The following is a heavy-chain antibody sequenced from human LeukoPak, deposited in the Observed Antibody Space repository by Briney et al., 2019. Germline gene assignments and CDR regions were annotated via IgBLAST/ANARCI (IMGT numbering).Heavy chain of an antibody. V-gene: IGHV1-69*13. Sequence: SVKPSCKASAPTFSTYAFSWVRQLPRQGLEWVGGIIPILGSEKYAQRFQDRVTITADDSTATAYMEVSSLRSEDTAMYYCAIQSGHQKSSWMTTFDNWGQGTLVTVSS. CDR3: AIQSGHQKSSWMTTFDN. D-gene: IGHD4-11*01. CDR1: APTFSTYA. J-gene: IGHJ4*02. CDR2: IIPILGSE.